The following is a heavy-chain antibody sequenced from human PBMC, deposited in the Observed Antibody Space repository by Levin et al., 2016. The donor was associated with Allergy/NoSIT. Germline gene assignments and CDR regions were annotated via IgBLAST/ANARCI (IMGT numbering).Heavy chain of an antibody. Sequence: VRQAPGKGLEWVGRIRSKANSYATAYAASVKGRFTISRDDSKNTAYLQMNSLKTEDTAVYYCTYGDLDYWGQGTLVTVSS. J-gene: IGHJ4*02. D-gene: IGHD4-17*01. CDR2: IRSKANSYAT. V-gene: IGHV3-73*01. CDR3: TYGDLDY.